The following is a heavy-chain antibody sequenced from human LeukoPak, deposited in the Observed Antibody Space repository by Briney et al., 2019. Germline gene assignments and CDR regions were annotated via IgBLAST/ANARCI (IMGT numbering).Heavy chain of an antibody. J-gene: IGHJ4*02. CDR2: ISSSSSYI. CDR1: GFTFSSYS. D-gene: IGHD4/OR15-4a*01. V-gene: IGHV3-21*01. CDR3: ATNDYGASDY. Sequence: PGGSLRLSCAASGFTFSSYSMNWVRQAPGKGLEWVSSISSSSSYIYYADSVKGRFTISRDNAKNSMYLQMNSLRAEDTAVFYCATNDYGASDYWGQGTLVTVSS.